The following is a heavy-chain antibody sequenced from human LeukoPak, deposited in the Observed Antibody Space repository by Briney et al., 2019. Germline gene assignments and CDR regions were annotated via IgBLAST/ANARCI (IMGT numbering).Heavy chain of an antibody. CDR2: IYHSGST. V-gene: IGHV4-38-2*02. CDR3: ARGALGDSYWGYYYYYMDV. CDR1: GYSISSGYY. D-gene: IGHD2-21*02. Sequence: SETLSLTCTVSGYSISSGYYWGWIRQPPGKGLEWIGSIYHSGSTYYNPSLKSRVTISVDTSKNQFSLKLSSVTAADTAVYYCARGALGDSYWGYYYYYMDVWGKGTTVTVSS. J-gene: IGHJ6*03.